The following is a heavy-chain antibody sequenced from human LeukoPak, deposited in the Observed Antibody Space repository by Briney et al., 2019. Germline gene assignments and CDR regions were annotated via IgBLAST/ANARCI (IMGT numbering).Heavy chain of an antibody. Sequence: PGGSLRLSCAASGFTFSSYWMHWVRHAPGKGLVWVSRINSDGSSTSYADSVKGRFTISRDNAKNTLYLQMNSLRAEDTAVYYCARDSRYGSGSYYPDDYFDYWGQGTLVTVSS. CDR3: ARDSRYGSGSYYPDDYFDY. D-gene: IGHD3-10*01. CDR2: INSDGSST. CDR1: GFTFSSYW. V-gene: IGHV3-74*01. J-gene: IGHJ4*02.